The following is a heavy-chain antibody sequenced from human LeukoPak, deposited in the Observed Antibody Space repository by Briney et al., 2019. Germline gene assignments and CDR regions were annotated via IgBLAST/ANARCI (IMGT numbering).Heavy chain of an antibody. Sequence: PGESLKISXKGSGYSFTSYWIGWVRQMPGKGLEWMGIIYPGDSDTRYSPSFQGQVTISADKSISTAYLQWSSLKASDTAMYYCARGGCSSTSCSNWFDPWGQGTLVTVSS. J-gene: IGHJ5*02. D-gene: IGHD2-2*01. CDR2: IYPGDSDT. V-gene: IGHV5-51*01. CDR1: GYSFTSYW. CDR3: ARGGCSSTSCSNWFDP.